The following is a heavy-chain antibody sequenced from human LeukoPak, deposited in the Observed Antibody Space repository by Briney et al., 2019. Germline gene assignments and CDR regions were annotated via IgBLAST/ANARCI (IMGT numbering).Heavy chain of an antibody. V-gene: IGHV3-23*01. J-gene: IGHJ6*04. Sequence: PGGSLRLSCAASGFTFSSYAMSWVRQAPGKGLEWVSAISGSGGSTYYADSVKGRFTISRDNSKNTLYLQMNSLRAEDTAVYYCAKESGSGSYYTYYYYYGMDVWGKGTTVTVFS. CDR2: ISGSGGST. CDR1: GFTFSSYA. CDR3: AKESGSGSYYTYYYYYGMDV. D-gene: IGHD3-10*01.